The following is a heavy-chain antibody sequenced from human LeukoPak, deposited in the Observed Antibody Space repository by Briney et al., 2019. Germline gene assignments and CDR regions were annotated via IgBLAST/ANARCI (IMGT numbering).Heavy chain of an antibody. CDR1: GYSFTNYW. D-gene: IGHD5-12*01. CDR3: ARSRGAVVATDGFDI. J-gene: IGHJ3*02. CDR2: IYPGDSDT. Sequence: GESLKISCKGSGYSFTNYWIVWVRQMPGKGLEWMGIIYPGDSDTRYSPSFQGQVTISADKSISTAFLQWSSLKASDTAMYYCARSRGAVVATDGFDIWGQGTMVTVSS. V-gene: IGHV5-51*01.